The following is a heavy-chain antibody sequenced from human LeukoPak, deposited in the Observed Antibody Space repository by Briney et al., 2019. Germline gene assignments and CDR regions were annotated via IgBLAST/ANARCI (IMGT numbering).Heavy chain of an antibody. J-gene: IGHJ4*02. Sequence: PSETLSLTCAVYGGSFSGYYWSWIRQPPGKGLEWIGEINHSGSTNYNPSLKSRVTISVDTSKNQFSLKLSSVTAADTAVYYCARGGPGFIFGYRRLYFDYWGQGTLVTVSS. V-gene: IGHV4-34*01. CDR2: INHSGST. CDR3: ARGGPGFIFGYRRLYFDY. D-gene: IGHD3-3*02. CDR1: GGSFSGYY.